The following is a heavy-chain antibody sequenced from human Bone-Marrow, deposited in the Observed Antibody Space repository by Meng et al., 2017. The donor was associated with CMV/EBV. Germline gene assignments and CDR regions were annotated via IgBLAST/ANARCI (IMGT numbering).Heavy chain of an antibody. CDR3: ASREGGGLGWFDP. CDR2: IYYSGST. D-gene: IGHD2-15*01. CDR1: GGSISSSSYY. J-gene: IGHJ5*02. Sequence: SETLSLTCTVSGGSISSSSYYWGWIRQPPGKGLEWIGSIYYSGSTYYNPSLKSRVTISVDTSKNQFSLKLSSVTAADTAVYYCASREGGGLGWFDPWGRGTLVNVAS. V-gene: IGHV4-39*01.